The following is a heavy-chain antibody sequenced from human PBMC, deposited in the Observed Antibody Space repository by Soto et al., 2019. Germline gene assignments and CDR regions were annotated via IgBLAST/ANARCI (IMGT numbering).Heavy chain of an antibody. CDR3: AKDFGDFWSGFPDY. V-gene: IGHV3-23*01. D-gene: IGHD3-3*01. CDR1: GFTFSSYA. J-gene: IGHJ4*02. CDR2: ISGSGGNT. Sequence: GGSLRLSCAASGFTFSSYAMSWVRQAPGKGLEWVSAISGSGGNTYYADSVKGRFTISRDNSKNTLYLQMNSLRAEDTAVYYCAKDFGDFWSGFPDYWGQGTLVTVSS.